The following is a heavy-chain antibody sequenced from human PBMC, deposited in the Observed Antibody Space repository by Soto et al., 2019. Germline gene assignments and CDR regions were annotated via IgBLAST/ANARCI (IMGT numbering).Heavy chain of an antibody. J-gene: IGHJ6*02. CDR2: IIPIFGTA. Sequence: SVKVSCKASGGTFSSYAISWVRQAPGQGLEWMGGIIPIFGTANYAQKFQGRVTITADESTSTAYMELSSLRSEDTAVYYCARGPKYYYDSSGFNYYCMDVWGQGTPVTGS. CDR3: ARGPKYYYDSSGFNYYCMDV. CDR1: GGTFSSYA. V-gene: IGHV1-69*13. D-gene: IGHD3-22*01.